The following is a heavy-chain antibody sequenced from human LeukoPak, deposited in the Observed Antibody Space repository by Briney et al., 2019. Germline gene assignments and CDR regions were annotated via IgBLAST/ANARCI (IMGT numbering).Heavy chain of an antibody. CDR2: ISDSGGST. D-gene: IGHD6-19*01. Sequence: GGSLRLSCAAFGFTFSSFAMTWVRQASGKGLEWVSGISDSGGSTYYADSVKGRFTISRDNSKNTVFLQMNSLRAEDTAIYYCAKDGIAVAGTSAWYWGQGTQVTVSS. CDR1: GFTFSSFA. V-gene: IGHV3-23*01. CDR3: AKDGIAVAGTSAWY. J-gene: IGHJ4*02.